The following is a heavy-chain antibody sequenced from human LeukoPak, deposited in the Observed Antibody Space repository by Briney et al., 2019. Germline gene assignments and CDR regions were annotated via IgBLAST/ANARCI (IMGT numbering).Heavy chain of an antibody. V-gene: IGHV1-2*02. D-gene: IGHD3-16*01. Sequence: ASVKVSCKASGYTFNTYYIYWVRQAPGQGLEWMGWINPNGGGTNYAQKFQGRVTMTRDTSISTAYMELSRLRSDDTAVYYCARGGKLSYWGQGTLVTVSS. J-gene: IGHJ4*02. CDR1: GYTFNTYY. CDR2: INPNGGGT. CDR3: ARGGKLSY.